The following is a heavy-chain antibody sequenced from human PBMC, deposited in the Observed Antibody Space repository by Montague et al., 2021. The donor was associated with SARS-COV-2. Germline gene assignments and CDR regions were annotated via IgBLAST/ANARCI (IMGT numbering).Heavy chain of an antibody. V-gene: IGHV4-34*01. D-gene: IGHD2-21*01. CDR3: ARGARQGDGFRLGSFDY. CDR1: GGSFSGYY. Sequence: SETLSLTCAVYGGSFSGYYRNWIRQPPGKGLEWMGEINLSGSTNYNPSLKSRVTMSVDTSKNQFSLKLSSVTAADTAVYYCARGARQGDGFRLGSFDYWGQGTLVTVSS. J-gene: IGHJ4*02. CDR2: INLSGST.